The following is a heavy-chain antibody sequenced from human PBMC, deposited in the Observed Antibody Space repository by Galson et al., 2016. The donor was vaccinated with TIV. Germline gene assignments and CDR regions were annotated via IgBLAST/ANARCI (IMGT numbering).Heavy chain of an antibody. V-gene: IGHV1-46*01. J-gene: IGHJ3*02. Sequence: SVKVSCKASGYTFTRYYIHWVRQAPGQGLEWMGAMNPSGGGTNRAQNFQGRVTLTRDTSTTTVYMELSTLRSEDTAVYYCASGNASRWTFDIWGQGTMVTVSS. D-gene: IGHD6-13*01. CDR2: MNPSGGGT. CDR1: GYTFTRYY. CDR3: ASGNASRWTFDI.